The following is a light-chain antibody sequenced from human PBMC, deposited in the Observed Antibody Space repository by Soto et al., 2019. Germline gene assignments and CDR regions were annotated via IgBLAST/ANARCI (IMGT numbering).Light chain of an antibody. CDR2: KAS. Sequence: DIKMPQSPSTLSASVGDRVTITCRASQSLSGWLAWYQQKPGKAPKLLIYKASSLESGVPSRFSGNGSGTDFTLTIRSLQPDDFATYYCQQYYYYRTFGQGTKVDIK. J-gene: IGKJ1*01. CDR3: QQYYYYRT. CDR1: QSLSGW. V-gene: IGKV1-5*03.